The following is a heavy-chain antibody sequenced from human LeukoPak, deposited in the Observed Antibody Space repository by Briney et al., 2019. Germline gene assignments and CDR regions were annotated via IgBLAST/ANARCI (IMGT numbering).Heavy chain of an antibody. J-gene: IGHJ5*02. CDR1: GGSISSYY. CDR2: IYYSGST. V-gene: IGHV4-59*12. Sequence: SETLSLTCTVSGGSISSYYWSWIRQPPGKGLEWIGYIYYSGSTNYNPSLKSRVTISVDTSKNQFSLKLSSVTAADTAVYYCARVFSVYWFDPWGQGTLVTVSS. CDR3: ARVFSVYWFDP.